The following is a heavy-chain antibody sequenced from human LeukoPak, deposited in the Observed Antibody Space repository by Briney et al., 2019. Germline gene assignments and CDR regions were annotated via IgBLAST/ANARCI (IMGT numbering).Heavy chain of an antibody. CDR1: GGTFSSYA. CDR2: IIPIFGTA. J-gene: IGHJ6*02. CDR3: ASGYCSSTSCLSPLYYYYYGMDV. V-gene: IGHV1-69*13. Sequence: VASVKVSCKASGGTFSSYAISWVRQAPGQGLEWMGGIIPIFGTANYAQKFQGRVTITADESTSTAYMELSSLRSEGTAVYYCASGYCSSTSCLSPLYYYYYGMDVWGQGTTVTVSS. D-gene: IGHD2-2*01.